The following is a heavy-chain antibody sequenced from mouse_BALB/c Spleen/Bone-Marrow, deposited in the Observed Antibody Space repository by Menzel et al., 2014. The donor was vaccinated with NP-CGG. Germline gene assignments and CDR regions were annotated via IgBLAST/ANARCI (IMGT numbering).Heavy chain of an antibody. J-gene: IGHJ3*01. V-gene: IGHV1-55*01. Sequence: QVQLKQSGAELVKPGTSVKLSCKASGYNFTSYWINWVKLRPGQGLEWIGDIYPGSGSTNYNEKFKSKATLTVDTSSSTPYMQLSSLASEDSALYYCARFSQLGLLAYWGQGTLVTVSA. D-gene: IGHD3-1*01. CDR3: ARFSQLGLLAY. CDR2: IYPGSGST. CDR1: GYNFTSYW.